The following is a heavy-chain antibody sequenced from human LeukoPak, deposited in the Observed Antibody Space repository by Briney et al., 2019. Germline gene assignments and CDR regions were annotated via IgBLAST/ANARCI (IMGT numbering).Heavy chain of an antibody. V-gene: IGHV1-69*02. CDR3: ARAPEDSRSWYRAIDY. CDR2: LIPNLGIA. Sequence: SVKVSCKASGGTFSSYTISWVRQAPGQGLEWMGRLIPNLGIANYAEKFQGRVTITADKATSTAYMELSSLRSEDAAVYDCARAPEDSRSWYRAIDYWGQGTLVTVSS. D-gene: IGHD6-13*01. CDR1: GGTFSSYT. J-gene: IGHJ4*02.